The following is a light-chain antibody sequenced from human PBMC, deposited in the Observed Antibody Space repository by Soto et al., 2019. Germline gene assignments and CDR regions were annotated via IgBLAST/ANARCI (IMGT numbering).Light chain of an antibody. CDR2: GAS. V-gene: IGKV3-15*01. CDR1: LTVNTN. J-gene: IGKJ1*01. Sequence: EVAMTQSPATLSVSPGEGATLSCRASLTVNTNLAWYQQKPGQAPRLLIYGASTRATGIPARFSGSGSGTEFTLTISSLQSEDVAVYYCQQYNNRWTFGLGTKVDIK. CDR3: QQYNNRWT.